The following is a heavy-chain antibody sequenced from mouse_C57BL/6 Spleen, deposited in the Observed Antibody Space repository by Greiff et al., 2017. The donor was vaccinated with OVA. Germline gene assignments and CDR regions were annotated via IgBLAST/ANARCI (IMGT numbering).Heavy chain of an antibody. CDR1: GYTFTDYN. J-gene: IGHJ4*01. CDR2: INPNNGGT. V-gene: IGHV1-22*01. CDR3: ARCYDYDLYAMDY. D-gene: IGHD2-4*01. Sequence: VQLQQSGPELVKPGASVKMSCKASGYTFTDYNMHWVKQSHGKSLEWIGYINPNNGGTSYNQKFKGKATLTVNKSSSTAYMELRSLTSEDSAVYYCARCYDYDLYAMDYWGQGTSVTVSS.